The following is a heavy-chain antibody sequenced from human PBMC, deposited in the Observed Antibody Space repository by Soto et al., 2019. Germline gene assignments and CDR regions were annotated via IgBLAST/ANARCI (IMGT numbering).Heavy chain of an antibody. J-gene: IGHJ5*02. D-gene: IGHD6-6*01. V-gene: IGHV3-30*18. CDR3: VKGLAAPTVSWFDP. CDR2: ISFDGSNK. CDR1: GFTFNSYG. Sequence: QVQLVESGGGVVQPGRSLRLSCAASGFTFNSYGMHWVRQAPGKGLEWVAVISFDGSNKHYAGSVKGRFTISRDNSKNTLYLQMNSLRAEDSAVYYCVKGLAAPTVSWFDPWGQGTLVIVSS.